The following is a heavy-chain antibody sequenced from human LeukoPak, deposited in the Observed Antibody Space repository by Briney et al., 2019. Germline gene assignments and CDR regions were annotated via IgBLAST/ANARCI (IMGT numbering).Heavy chain of an antibody. CDR3: ARDMGTGYCSSTSCYVY. J-gene: IGHJ4*02. CDR2: ISAYNCNT. V-gene: IGHV1-18*01. D-gene: IGHD2-2*01. CDR1: GYTFTSYG. Sequence: GASVKVSCKASGYTFTSYGISGVRQAPGQGLEWMGWISAYNCNTNYAQKLQGRVTMTTDTSTSTAYMELRSLRSDDTAVYYCARDMGTGYCSSTSCYVYWGQGTLVTVSS.